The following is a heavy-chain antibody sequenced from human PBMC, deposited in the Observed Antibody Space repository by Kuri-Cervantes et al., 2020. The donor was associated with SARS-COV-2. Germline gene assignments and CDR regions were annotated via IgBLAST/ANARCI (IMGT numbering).Heavy chain of an antibody. V-gene: IGHV3-30*18. CDR1: GFTFSRYA. CDR2: ISYDGSNK. D-gene: IGHD4-17*01. CDR3: AKPYGDYFGPNDY. J-gene: IGHJ4*02. Sequence: GGSLRLSCAASGFTFSRYAMHWVRQAPGKGLEWVAVISYDGSNKYYADSVKGRFTISRDNSKNTLYLQMNSLRAEDTAVYYCAKPYGDYFGPNDYWGQGTLVTVSS.